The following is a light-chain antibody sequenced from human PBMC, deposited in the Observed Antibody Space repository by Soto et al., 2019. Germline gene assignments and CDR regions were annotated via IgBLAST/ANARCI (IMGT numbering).Light chain of an antibody. J-gene: IGKJ1*01. CDR2: DAS. CDR1: QSVSSY. Sequence: EIVLTQSPATLSLSPGERATLSCRASQSVSSYLAWYQQKPGQAPRLLIYDASNRATDIPARFSGSGSGTDFTVTISSLEPEDFAFYYWLQRSGWPWTFGQGTKVEIK. V-gene: IGKV3-11*01. CDR3: LQRSGWPWT.